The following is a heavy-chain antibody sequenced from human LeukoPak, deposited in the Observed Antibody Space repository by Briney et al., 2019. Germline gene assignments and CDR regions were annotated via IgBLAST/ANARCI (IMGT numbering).Heavy chain of an antibody. CDR1: GYTFTGYY. D-gene: IGHD2-15*01. V-gene: IGHV1-2*02. CDR2: INTDSGDT. CDR3: TRPREIGDIVVAY. J-gene: IGHJ4*02. Sequence: ASVKVSCKASGYTFTGYYMHWIRQAPGQGLEWMGWINTDSGDTQYAQKFQGRVTMTRDTSISTVYMEVSRLRSDDTAVYYCTRPREIGDIVVAYWGQGTLVTVSS.